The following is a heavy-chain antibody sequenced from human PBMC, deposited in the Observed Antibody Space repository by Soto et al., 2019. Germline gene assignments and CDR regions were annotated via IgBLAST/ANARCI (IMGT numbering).Heavy chain of an antibody. CDR3: ARRLKGDFSNGLEV. CDR1: GYAFSAYA. V-gene: IGHV1-3*01. CDR2: INPDNGDT. Sequence: ASVKVSCKASGYAFSAYAIHWVRQAPGQSLEWMGWINPDNGDTKSSQKFQGRVIITRDTSASTVHMELNSLKSEDMAVYYCARRLKGDFSNGLEVWGQGTKVTVSS. J-gene: IGHJ6*02. D-gene: IGHD3-16*01.